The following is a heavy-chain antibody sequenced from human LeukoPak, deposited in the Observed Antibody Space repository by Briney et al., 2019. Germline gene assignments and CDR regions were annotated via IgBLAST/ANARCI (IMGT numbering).Heavy chain of an antibody. D-gene: IGHD3-3*01. Sequence: GFLRLSCAASGFTFSSYWMHWVRQAPGKGLEWVSAISGSGGSTYYADSVKGRFTISRDNSKNTLYLQMNSLRAEDTAVYYCARDQAPLITIFGVVIPRSRFMDVWGKGTTVTVSS. J-gene: IGHJ6*03. CDR3: ARDQAPLITIFGVVIPRSRFMDV. CDR1: GFTFSSYW. V-gene: IGHV3-23*01. CDR2: ISGSGGST.